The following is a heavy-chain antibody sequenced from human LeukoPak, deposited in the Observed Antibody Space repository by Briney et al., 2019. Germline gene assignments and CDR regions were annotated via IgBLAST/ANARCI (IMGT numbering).Heavy chain of an antibody. V-gene: IGHV3-66*01. Sequence: GGSLRLSCAASGFTVSSIYMSWVRQAPGKGLEWVSVIYASGSTYYANSVKGRFTISRDNSKNTLYLQMGSLRAEDMAVYYCARDGVAAAGTFDYWGQGTLVTVSS. CDR2: IYASGST. D-gene: IGHD6-13*01. CDR1: GFTVSSIY. J-gene: IGHJ4*02. CDR3: ARDGVAAAGTFDY.